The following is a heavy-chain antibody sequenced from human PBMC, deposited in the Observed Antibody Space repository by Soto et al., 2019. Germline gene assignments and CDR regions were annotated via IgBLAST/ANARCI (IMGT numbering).Heavy chain of an antibody. Sequence: PWGSLRLSCAASGFTFSSYGMHWVRQAPGKGLEWVAVIWYDGSNKYYADSVKGRFTISRDNSKNTLYLQMNSLRAEDTAVYYCARDPRGSLFDYWGQGTLVTVSS. J-gene: IGHJ4*02. CDR2: IWYDGSNK. CDR1: GFTFSSYG. CDR3: ARDPRGSLFDY. V-gene: IGHV3-33*01.